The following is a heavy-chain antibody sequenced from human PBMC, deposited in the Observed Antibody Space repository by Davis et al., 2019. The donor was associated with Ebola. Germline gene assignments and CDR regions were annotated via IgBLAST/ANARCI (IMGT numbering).Heavy chain of an antibody. J-gene: IGHJ6*02. V-gene: IGHV4-61*05. CDR1: GGSISSSSYY. CDR2: IYYSGST. CDR3: ARHVGFYDFWSGYYDYYYYGMDV. Sequence: SETLSLTCTVSGGSISSSSYYWGWIRQPPGKGLEWIGYIYYSGSTNYNPSLKSRVTISVDTSKNQFSLKLSPVTAADTAVYYCARHVGFYDFWSGYYDYYYYGMDVWGQGTTVTVSS. D-gene: IGHD3-3*01.